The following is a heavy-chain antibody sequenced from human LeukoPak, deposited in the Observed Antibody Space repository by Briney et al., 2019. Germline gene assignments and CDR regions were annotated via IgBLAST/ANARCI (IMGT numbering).Heavy chain of an antibody. Sequence: ASVTVSCTASGFTFTDYIIHWVRQAPGQRLEWMGWMNAGNGNTKYSQNFQGRVTITRDTSASTAYMELSSLRSEDTAVYYCTREVWGFDPWGQGTLVTVSS. CDR3: TREVWGFDP. D-gene: IGHD7-27*01. CDR1: GFTFTDYI. CDR2: MNAGNGNT. J-gene: IGHJ5*02. V-gene: IGHV1-3*01.